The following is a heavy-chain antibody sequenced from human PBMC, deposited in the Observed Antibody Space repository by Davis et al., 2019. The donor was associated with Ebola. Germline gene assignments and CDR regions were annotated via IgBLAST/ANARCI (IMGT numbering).Heavy chain of an antibody. CDR2: IYYSGST. D-gene: IGHD6-19*01. J-gene: IGHJ2*01. V-gene: IGHV4-39*01. Sequence: SETLSLTCTVSGGSVSSSCNYWGWIRQPPGKGLEWIGSIYYSGSTYYNPSLKSRVTISVDTSKNQFSLKLSSVTAADTAVYYCASLNIAVAVICWYFDLWGRGTLVTVSS. CDR3: ASLNIAVAVICWYFDL. CDR1: GGSVSSSCNY.